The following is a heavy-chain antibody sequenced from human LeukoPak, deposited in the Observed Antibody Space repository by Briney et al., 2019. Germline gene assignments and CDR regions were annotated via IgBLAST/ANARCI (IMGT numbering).Heavy chain of an antibody. CDR3: ARDLSSTSNWEFDY. Sequence: ASVKVSCKASGYTLIDFFIHWVRQAPGQGLEWMGRINPNSGGTEYPPNFQGRVTMTRDTSISATYMELNRLTSDDTAVYYCARDLSSTSNWEFDYWGQGTLVTASS. V-gene: IGHV1-2*06. CDR2: INPNSGGT. D-gene: IGHD7-27*01. CDR1: GYTLIDFF. J-gene: IGHJ4*02.